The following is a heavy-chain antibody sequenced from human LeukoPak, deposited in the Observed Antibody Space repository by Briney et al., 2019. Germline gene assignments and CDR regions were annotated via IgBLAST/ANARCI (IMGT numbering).Heavy chain of an antibody. CDR1: GFTFTDYG. CDR3: TTFNM. CDR2: ISYDGGNK. V-gene: IGHV3-30*03. J-gene: IGHJ3*02. Sequence: PGGSLRLSCAASGFTFTDYGIHWVRQAPGKGLEWVAVISYDGGNKNYADSVKGRFTISRDNSKSTLYLQMDSLRVDDTALYSCTTFNMWGLGTMVTVSS.